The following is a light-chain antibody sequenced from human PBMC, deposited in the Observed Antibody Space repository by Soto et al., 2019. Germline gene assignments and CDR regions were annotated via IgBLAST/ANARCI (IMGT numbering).Light chain of an antibody. Sequence: EIVLAQSPGTLSLSPGESATLSCRASQSVSSSFLAWYQQKAGQAPRLLIYGASRRATGIPDRFSGSGSGTDFTLTISTLEPEDFEVYYCQQYVSSPWAFGQGTKVDSK. CDR1: QSVSSSF. CDR3: QQYVSSPWA. J-gene: IGKJ1*01. CDR2: GAS. V-gene: IGKV3-20*01.